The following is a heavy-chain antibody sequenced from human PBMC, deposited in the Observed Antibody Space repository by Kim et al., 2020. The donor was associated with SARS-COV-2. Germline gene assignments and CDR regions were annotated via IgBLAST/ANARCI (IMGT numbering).Heavy chain of an antibody. Sequence: SETLSLTCTVSGGSISSSSYYWGWIRQPPGKGLEWIGSIYYSGSTYYNPSLKSRVTISVDTSKNQFSLKLSSVTAADTAVYYCARRGFDVNALDPWGQGT. V-gene: IGHV4-39*01. CDR2: IYYSGST. CDR1: GGSISSSSYY. J-gene: IGHJ5*02. CDR3: ARRGFDVNALDP. D-gene: IGHD3-10*01.